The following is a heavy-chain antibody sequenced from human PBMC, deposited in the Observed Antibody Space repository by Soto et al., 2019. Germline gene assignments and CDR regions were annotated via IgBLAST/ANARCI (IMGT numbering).Heavy chain of an antibody. V-gene: IGHV3-74*01. CDR1: GFTFSSYW. Sequence: EVQLVESGGGLVQPGGSLRLSCAASGFTFSSYWMHWVRQAPGKGLVWVSRINSDGSSTSYADSVKGRFTISRDNANKTLYLQMNSLRAVDTAVYYCARGRYYDFWSGYYFDYWGQGTLVTVSS. CDR3: ARGRYYDFWSGYYFDY. D-gene: IGHD3-3*01. CDR2: INSDGSST. J-gene: IGHJ4*02.